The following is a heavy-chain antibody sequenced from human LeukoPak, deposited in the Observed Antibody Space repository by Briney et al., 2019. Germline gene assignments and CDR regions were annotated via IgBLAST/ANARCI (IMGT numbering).Heavy chain of an antibody. CDR3: AKVRWDNSGWYYLGN. V-gene: IGHV3-30*18. CDR2: ISYDGSNK. D-gene: IGHD6-19*01. CDR1: GFTFSDYN. J-gene: IGHJ4*02. Sequence: GGSLRLSCAASGFTFSDYNMHWVRQAPGKGLEWVAVISYDGSNKYYADSVKGRFTISRDNSKNTLYLQMNSLTDEDTAVYYCAKVRWDNSGWYYLGNWGQGTLVTVSS.